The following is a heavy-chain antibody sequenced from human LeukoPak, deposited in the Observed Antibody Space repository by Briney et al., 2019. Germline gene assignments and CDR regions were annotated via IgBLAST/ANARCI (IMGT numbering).Heavy chain of an antibody. CDR3: ARGGATVTPGLLWFDP. J-gene: IGHJ5*02. Sequence: SETLSLTCSVSGGSISSHYWSWIRQPPGKGLEWLGYIYYRGSTKYNPSLKSRVTISVDTSKNQFSLKLSSVTAADTAVYYCARGGATVTPGLLWFDPWGQGTLVNVSS. D-gene: IGHD4-17*01. CDR2: IYYRGST. CDR1: GGSISSHY. V-gene: IGHV4-59*11.